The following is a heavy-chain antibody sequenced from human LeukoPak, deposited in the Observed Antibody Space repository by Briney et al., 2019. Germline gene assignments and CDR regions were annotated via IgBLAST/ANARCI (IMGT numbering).Heavy chain of an antibody. J-gene: IGHJ4*02. CDR2: MNPNSGNT. V-gene: IGHV1-8*01. CDR1: GYTFTTYY. CDR3: ARRIRGAPTDY. Sequence: GASVKVSCKASGYTFTTYYLNWVRQATGQRLEGMGWMNPNSGNTGYAQKFQGSVTMTRNISITTAYMELSNLTSEDTAVYYCARRIRGAPTDYWGQGTLVTVSS. D-gene: IGHD3-10*01.